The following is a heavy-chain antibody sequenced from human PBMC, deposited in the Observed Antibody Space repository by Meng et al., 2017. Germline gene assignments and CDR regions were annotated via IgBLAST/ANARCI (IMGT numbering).Heavy chain of an antibody. CDR1: GYTFTSCY. D-gene: IGHD3-22*01. CDR2: INPSGGST. J-gene: IGHJ1*01. Sequence: ASVKVSCKASGYTFTSCYMHWVRQAPGQGLEWMGIINPSGGSTSYAQKFQGRVTMTKDTSTSTVYMKLRSLGSEDTDVYYCARDLIGSDSDYCDSSGYYWYFQLWGQGTLVTVSS. CDR3: ARDLIGSDSDYCDSSGYYWYFQL. V-gene: IGHV1-46*01.